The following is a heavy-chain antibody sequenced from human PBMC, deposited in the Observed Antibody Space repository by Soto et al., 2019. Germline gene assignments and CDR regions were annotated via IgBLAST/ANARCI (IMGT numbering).Heavy chain of an antibody. V-gene: IGHV4-31*03. CDR1: GGSISSGYYY. J-gene: IGHJ4*02. D-gene: IGHD3-22*01. Sequence: SETLSLTCTVSGGSISSGYYYYNWIRQHPGEGLEWIGYIFHTGNTYYNPSLKSRVTFSVDTSKNQFSLKLSSVTAADTAVYYWARGAPAYESSGHYYPRDFDYWGQGILVTVSS. CDR2: IFHTGNT. CDR3: ARGAPAYESSGHYYPRDFDY.